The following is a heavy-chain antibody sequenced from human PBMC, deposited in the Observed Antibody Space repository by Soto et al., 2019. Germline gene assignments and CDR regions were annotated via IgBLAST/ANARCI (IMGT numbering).Heavy chain of an antibody. J-gene: IGHJ2*01. V-gene: IGHV3-66*01. CDR1: GFTVSGNY. Sequence: EVQLVESGGDLVQPGGSLRLSCVASGFTVSGNYMIWVRQAPGKGLEWVSLSYSGGSAYYADSVKGRFTVSRDNSKNTLYLQIISLRAEDTAVYYCASRSVPTMSWFFDVWGRGSLVTVSS. CDR3: ASRSVPTMSWFFDV. D-gene: IGHD5-12*01. CDR2: SYSGGSA.